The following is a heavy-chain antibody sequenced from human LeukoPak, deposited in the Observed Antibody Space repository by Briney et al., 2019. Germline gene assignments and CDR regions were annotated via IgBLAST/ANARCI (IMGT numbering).Heavy chain of an antibody. CDR1: GYSFTDYQ. V-gene: IGHV1-2*02. CDR3: ARVFQYYYDRSGSPELVSHFGY. D-gene: IGHD3-22*01. Sequence: ASVKVSCKTSGYSFTDYQMHWVRQAPGQGLEWMGWINPKSGGTNYAQKFAGRVTVTRDTSINTAYMELSRLTFDDTAVYYCARVFQYYYDRSGSPELVSHFGYWGQGTLVTVSS. J-gene: IGHJ4*02. CDR2: INPKSGGT.